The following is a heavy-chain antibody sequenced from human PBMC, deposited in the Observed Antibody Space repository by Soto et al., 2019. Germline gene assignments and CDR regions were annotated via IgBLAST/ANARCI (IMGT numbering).Heavy chain of an antibody. CDR1: GSTFSSYG. J-gene: IGHJ4*02. Sequence: GGSLRLSCAASGSTFSSYGMHWVRQAPGKGLEWVAVISYDGSNKYYADSVKGRFTISRDNSKNTLYLQMNSLRAEDTAVYYCAKPARDSGYDYYFDYWGQGTLVTVSS. CDR3: AKPARDSGYDYYFDY. D-gene: IGHD5-12*01. CDR2: ISYDGSNK. V-gene: IGHV3-30*18.